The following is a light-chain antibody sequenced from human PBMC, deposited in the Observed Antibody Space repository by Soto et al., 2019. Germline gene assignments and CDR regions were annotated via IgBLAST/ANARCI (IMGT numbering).Light chain of an antibody. Sequence: QSALTQPASVSGSPGPSITISCTGTSSDVGGYNYVSWYQQHPCKAPKLMIYEVSNLPSGVSHRFSGSKSGNTASLTISGLQAEDEADYYFSSYTSSSTLPWVFGGGTKLTVL. CDR1: SSDVGGYNY. CDR3: SSYTSSSTLPWV. J-gene: IGLJ3*02. V-gene: IGLV2-14*01. CDR2: EVS.